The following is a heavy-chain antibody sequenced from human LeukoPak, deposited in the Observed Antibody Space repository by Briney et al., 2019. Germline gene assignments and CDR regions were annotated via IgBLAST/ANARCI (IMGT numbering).Heavy chain of an antibody. Sequence: GASVKVSCKASGGTFSSYAISWVRQAPGQGLEWMGGILPISGTAIYAQKFQGRVTITADESTSTAYMELSSLRSEDTAVYYCARGLRGPNGDCVQFDYWGQGTLVTVSS. CDR3: ARGLRGPNGDCVQFDY. CDR2: ILPISGTA. CDR1: GGTFSSYA. J-gene: IGHJ4*02. D-gene: IGHD2-21*02. V-gene: IGHV1-69*13.